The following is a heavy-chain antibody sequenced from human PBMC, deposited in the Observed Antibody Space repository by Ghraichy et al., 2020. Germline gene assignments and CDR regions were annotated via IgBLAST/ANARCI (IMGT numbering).Heavy chain of an antibody. CDR3: TKRASGSYDD. CDR1: GFSVSNNY. V-gene: IGHV3-53*01. D-gene: IGHD1-26*01. J-gene: IGHJ4*02. Sequence: GESLRLSCAASGFSVSNNYMNWVRQAPGKGLEWVSGIYSGGSTYHADSVKGRFTISRDNSKNTLYLQMNSLRVEDTAVYYCTKRASGSYDDWGQGTLVTVSS. CDR2: IYSGGST.